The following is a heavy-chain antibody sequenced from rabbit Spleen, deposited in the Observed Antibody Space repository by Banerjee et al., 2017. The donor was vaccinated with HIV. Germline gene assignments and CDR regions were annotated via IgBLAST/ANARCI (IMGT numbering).Heavy chain of an antibody. CDR3: ARDLVAVIGWNFNL. Sequence: QEQLVESGGGLVQPGGSLKLSCKASGFDFSRYYVSWVRQAPGKGLEWIACINIVTGKSVYASWAEGRFIMSRTSSTTVTLQMTSLTAADTATYFCARDLVAVIGWNFNLWGPGTLVTVS. CDR1: GFDFSRYYV. D-gene: IGHD1-1*01. CDR2: INIVTGKS. V-gene: IGHV1S45*01. J-gene: IGHJ4*01.